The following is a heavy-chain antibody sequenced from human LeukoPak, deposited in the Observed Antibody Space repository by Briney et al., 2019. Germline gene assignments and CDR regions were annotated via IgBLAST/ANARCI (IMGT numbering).Heavy chain of an antibody. V-gene: IGHV4-39*07. Sequence: SETLSLTCTVSGGSISSSSYYWGWIRQPPGKGLEWIGSIYYSGSTYYNPSLKSRVTISVDTSKNQFSLKLSSVTAADTAVYYCARVVIRVETTTSYYYYYYYMDVWGKGTTVTVSS. CDR1: GGSISSSSYY. J-gene: IGHJ6*03. D-gene: IGHD1-26*01. CDR3: ARVVIRVETTTSYYYYYYYMDV. CDR2: IYYSGST.